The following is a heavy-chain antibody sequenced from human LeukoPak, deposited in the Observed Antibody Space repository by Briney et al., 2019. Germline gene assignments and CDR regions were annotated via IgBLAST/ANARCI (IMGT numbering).Heavy chain of an antibody. CDR1: AFTFSTYK. V-gene: IGHV3-74*01. Sequence: GGSLRLSCAASAFTFSTYKMHWVRQAPGKGLVWVSRISSDGSSTIYADSVRGRFTISRDNAKNTLYLQMNSLRAEDTAVYYCARGPSGYHNTGGQGTLVTVSS. CDR3: ARGPSGYHNT. CDR2: ISSDGSST. D-gene: IGHD5-12*01. J-gene: IGHJ4*02.